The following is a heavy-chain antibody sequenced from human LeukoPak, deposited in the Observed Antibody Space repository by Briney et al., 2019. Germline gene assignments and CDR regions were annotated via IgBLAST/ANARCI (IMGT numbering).Heavy chain of an antibody. V-gene: IGHV3-23*01. J-gene: IGHJ4*02. CDR2: ISGNGGST. CDR1: GFTFGSCA. CDR3: ARDIVVVVAAHFDY. D-gene: IGHD2-15*01. Sequence: GGSLRLSCAASGFTFGSCAMSWVRQVPGKGLEWVSGISGNGGSTYYADSVKGRFTISRDNSKNTLYLQMNSQRAEDTAVYYCARDIVVVVAAHFDYWGQGTLVTVSS.